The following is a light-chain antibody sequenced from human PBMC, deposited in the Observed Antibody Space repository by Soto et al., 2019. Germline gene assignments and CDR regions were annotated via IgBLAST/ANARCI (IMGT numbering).Light chain of an antibody. CDR1: QSISSY. CDR3: QQSYNTPRT. CDR2: AAS. J-gene: IGKJ1*01. Sequence: DIQMTQSPSSLSASVGDRVTITCRASQSISSYLNWYQQKAGKAPKLLIYAASNLQSGVPSRFSGGGSGTDFTLTISSLQPEYFATYYCQQSYNTPRTFGQGTKVEIK. V-gene: IGKV1-39*01.